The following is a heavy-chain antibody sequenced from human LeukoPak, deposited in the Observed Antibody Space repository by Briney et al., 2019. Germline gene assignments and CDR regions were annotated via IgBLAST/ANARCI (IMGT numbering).Heavy chain of an antibody. CDR1: GYTFTSYG. CDR2: ICAYNGNT. CDR3: ARSVVVQPYNWFDP. D-gene: IGHD2-2*01. J-gene: IGHJ5*02. Sequence: ASVKVSCKASGYTFTSYGISWVRQAPGQGLEWMGWICAYNGNTNYAQKLQGRVTMTTDTSTSTAYMELRSLRSDDTAVYYCARSVVVQPYNWFDPWGQGTLVTVSS. V-gene: IGHV1-18*01.